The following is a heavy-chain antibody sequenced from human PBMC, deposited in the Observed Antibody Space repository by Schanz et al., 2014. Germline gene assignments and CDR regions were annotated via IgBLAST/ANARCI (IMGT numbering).Heavy chain of an antibody. Sequence: EVQLVESGGGLVQPGRSLRLSCAASGFTFDDYAMHWVRQAPGKGLEWVSGISWNSGSIGYADSVKGRFTISRDNSKNTLYLQMNSLRTEDTAVYFCAKSYDTSGYSGFDYWGQGTLVTVSS. CDR2: ISWNSGSI. V-gene: IGHV3-9*01. CDR3: AKSYDTSGYSGFDY. D-gene: IGHD3-22*01. CDR1: GFTFDDYA. J-gene: IGHJ4*02.